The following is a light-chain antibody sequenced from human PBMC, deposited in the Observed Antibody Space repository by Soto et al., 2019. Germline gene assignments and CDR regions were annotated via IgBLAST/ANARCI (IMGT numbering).Light chain of an antibody. CDR3: QQYETFSGT. V-gene: IGKV1-5*01. CDR1: QRVSGW. Sequence: DTQFTQAPSTVSSSVGDRVTVTFGASQRVSGWLAWYQQKPGEAPNLQIYDATALPRGAPSRFSGSGSRTKFTLTIASPQTDDFATYDCQQYETFSGTFGPGTKVDIK. CDR2: DAT. J-gene: IGKJ1*01.